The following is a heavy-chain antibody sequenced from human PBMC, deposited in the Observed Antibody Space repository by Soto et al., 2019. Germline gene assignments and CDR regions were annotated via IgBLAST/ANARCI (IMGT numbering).Heavy chain of an antibody. CDR2: INHSGST. D-gene: IGHD3-10*01. CDR3: ARARTLWGVTSNGFDP. CDR1: GGSFSGYY. J-gene: IGHJ5*02. Sequence: QVQLQQWGAGLLKPSETLSLSCAVYGGSFSGYYWSWIRQPPGKGLEWIGEINHSGSTNYNPSLTSRVTISVDTSKNQFSLKLSSVTAADTAVYYCARARTLWGVTSNGFDPWGQGTRVTVSS. V-gene: IGHV4-34*01.